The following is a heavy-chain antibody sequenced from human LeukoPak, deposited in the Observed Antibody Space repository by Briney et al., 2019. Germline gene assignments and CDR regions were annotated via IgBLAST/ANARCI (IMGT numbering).Heavy chain of an antibody. CDR2: IRSKANNYAT. Sequence: GGSLRLSCAASGFTFSDSHMHWVRQASGKGLEWVGHIRSKANNYATAYGASVTGRFTISRDDSKNTTYLQMDSLKTEDTAVYYCSRQVLSVHDYWGQGILVTVSS. D-gene: IGHD4/OR15-4a*01. V-gene: IGHV3-73*01. CDR3: SRQVLSVHDY. J-gene: IGHJ4*02. CDR1: GFTFSDSH.